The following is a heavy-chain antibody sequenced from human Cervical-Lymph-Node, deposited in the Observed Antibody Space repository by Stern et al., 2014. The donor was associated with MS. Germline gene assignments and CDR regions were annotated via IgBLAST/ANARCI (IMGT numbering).Heavy chain of an antibody. J-gene: IGHJ4*02. Sequence: VQLLESVGGVVRPGRSLRLSCAASCFPFSPYTFHLVRQAPGQGLEWVALISSDGTNTYFADFVKGRFSISRDNSKSTLFLQMNSLRPEDTAVYFCARDAVGSYYNVHYFDYWGQGALVTVSS. CDR1: CFPFSPYT. D-gene: IGHD3-10*01. CDR2: ISSDGTNT. V-gene: IGHV3-30*14. CDR3: ARDAVGSYYNVHYFDY.